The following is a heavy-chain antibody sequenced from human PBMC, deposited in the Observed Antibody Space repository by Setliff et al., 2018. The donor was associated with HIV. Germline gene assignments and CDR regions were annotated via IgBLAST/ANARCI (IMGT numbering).Heavy chain of an antibody. V-gene: IGHV1-2*02. CDR2: IYPNTGGT. CDR1: GYTFTDYY. D-gene: IGHD3-16*02. CDR3: ARVPTRGPGELSNFDY. Sequence: ASVKVSCKASGYTFTDYYIHWVRQAPGQGLEWMGWIYPNTGGTNYAQKFQGRVTMTRDTSISTAYMELSSLRSEDTAVYYCARVPTRGPGELSNFDYWGQGTLVTVSS. J-gene: IGHJ4*02.